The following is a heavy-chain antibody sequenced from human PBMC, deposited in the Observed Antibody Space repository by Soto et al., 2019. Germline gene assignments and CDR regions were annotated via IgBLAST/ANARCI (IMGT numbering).Heavy chain of an antibody. Sequence: EVQLVESGGGLVQPGRSLRLSCVVSGLTFDEHAMHWVRQGPGKGLEWVSGIFWSGGSVGYADSVKGRFTVPRDKAKNSLYLQMDSLIAEDTALYYCARDLTPGGADIWGQGTTVTVSS. CDR3: ARDLTPGGADI. D-gene: IGHD4-17*01. V-gene: IGHV3-9*01. CDR2: IFWSGGSV. J-gene: IGHJ6*02. CDR1: GLTFDEHA.